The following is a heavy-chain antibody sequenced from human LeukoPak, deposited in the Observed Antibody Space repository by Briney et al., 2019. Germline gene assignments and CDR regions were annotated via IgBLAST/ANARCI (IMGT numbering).Heavy chain of an antibody. CDR1: GGSFSGYY. V-gene: IGHV4-34*01. CDR2: INHSGST. Sequence: PSETLSLTCAVYGGSFSGYYWSWIRQPPGKGLEWIGEINHSGSTIYNPSLKSRVTISVDTSKNQFSLKLSSVTAADTAVYYCARKGVTTPADYWGQGTLVTVSS. J-gene: IGHJ4*02. CDR3: ARKGVTTPADY. D-gene: IGHD4-11*01.